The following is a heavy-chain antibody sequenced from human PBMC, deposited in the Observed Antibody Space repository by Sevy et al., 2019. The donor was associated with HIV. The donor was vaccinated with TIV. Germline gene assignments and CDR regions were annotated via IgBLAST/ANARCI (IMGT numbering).Heavy chain of an antibody. CDR2: IKRDGSEK. D-gene: IGHD2-2*01. CDR1: GFTFSSYW. J-gene: IGHJ6*02. CDR3: ARGCSSTNCLWGLDV. Sequence: GGSLRLSCAASGFTFSSYWMTWVRQAPGKGLEWAANIKRDGSEKYYVDFVKGRFTISRDNAKNSLFLQMNSLTAEDTAIYYCARGCSSTNCLWGLDVWGQGTTVTVSS. V-gene: IGHV3-7*03.